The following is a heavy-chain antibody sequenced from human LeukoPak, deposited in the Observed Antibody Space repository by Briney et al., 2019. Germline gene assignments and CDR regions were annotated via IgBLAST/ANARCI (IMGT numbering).Heavy chain of an antibody. CDR1: GFTFSGSA. D-gene: IGHD4-17*01. J-gene: IGHJ4*02. Sequence: PGGSLRLSCAASGFTFSGSAMHWFRQASGKGLEWVGRIKSKANSYATAYAASVKDRFTISRDDSENTAFLQMNSLKTEDTAVYYCTRRGDGDYGDYWGQGTLVTVSS. CDR3: TRRGDGDYGDY. V-gene: IGHV3-73*01. CDR2: IKSKANSYAT.